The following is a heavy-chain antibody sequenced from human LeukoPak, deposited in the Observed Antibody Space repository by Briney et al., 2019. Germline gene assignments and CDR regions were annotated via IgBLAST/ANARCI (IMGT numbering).Heavy chain of an antibody. CDR2: IYASGST. V-gene: IGHV4-61*02. D-gene: IGHD5-18*01. CDR3: ARGVATANFDY. Sequence: SQTLSLTCTVSGDSISSGSYYWSWIRQPAGKGLEWIGRIYASGSTNYNPSLKSRVTVSVDTSKNQFSLNLSSVTAADTAVYYCARGVATANFDYWGQGTLVTVSS. CDR1: GDSISSGSYY. J-gene: IGHJ4*02.